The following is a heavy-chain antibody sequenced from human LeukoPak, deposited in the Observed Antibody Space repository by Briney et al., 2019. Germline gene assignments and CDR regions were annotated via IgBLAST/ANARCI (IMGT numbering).Heavy chain of an antibody. D-gene: IGHD1-26*01. V-gene: IGHV3-21*01. J-gene: IGHJ4*02. Sequence: GRSLRLSCAASGFTFSNYGMNWVRQAPGKGLEWVSSISSSSSYIYYADSVKGRFTISRDNAQNSLYLQMNSLRAEDTAVYYCARDWWELRGGNCDYWGQGTLVTVSP. CDR1: GFTFSNYG. CDR2: ISSSSSYI. CDR3: ARDWWELRGGNCDY.